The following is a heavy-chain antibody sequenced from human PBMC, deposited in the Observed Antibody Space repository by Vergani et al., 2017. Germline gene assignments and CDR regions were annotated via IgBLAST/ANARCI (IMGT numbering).Heavy chain of an antibody. Sequence: QVQLVQSGAEVKKPGSSVKVSCKASGGTFSSYAISWVRQAPGQGLEWMGGIIPIFGTANYAQKFQGRVTITADESTSTAYMELSSLRSEDTAVYYCARRRYCSSTSCYFHWFDPWGQGTLVTVSS. CDR2: IIPIFGTA. J-gene: IGHJ5*02. V-gene: IGHV1-69*01. CDR3: ARRRYCSSTSCYFHWFDP. D-gene: IGHD2-2*01. CDR1: GGTFSSYA.